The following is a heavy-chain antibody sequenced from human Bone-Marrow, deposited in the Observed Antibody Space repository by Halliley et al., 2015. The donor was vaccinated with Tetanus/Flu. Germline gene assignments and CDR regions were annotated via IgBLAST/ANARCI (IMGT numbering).Heavy chain of an antibody. CDR3: ARNMGTTIFGVVSYCFDY. J-gene: IGHJ4*02. CDR2: ISVYNANT. V-gene: IGHV1-18*01. Sequence: QVQLVQSGAEVKKPGASVKVSCKASGYTFGTYGISWVRQAPGQGLEWLGWISVYNANTNYAQKFHGRVTMTTDTSTNTAYMELRGLTSDDPAVYCCARNMGTTIFGVVSYCFDYWGQGTLVPVSS. CDR1: GYTFGTYG. D-gene: IGHD3-3*01.